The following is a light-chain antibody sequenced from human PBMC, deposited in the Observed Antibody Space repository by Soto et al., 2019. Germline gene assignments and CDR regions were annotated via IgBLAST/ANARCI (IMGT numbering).Light chain of an antibody. V-gene: IGLV2-23*01. CDR1: SSDVGSYNL. Sequence: QSALTQPASVSGSPGQSITISCTGTSSDVGSYNLVSWYQQHPVKAPKLMIYEGSKRPSGDSNRFSGSKSGNTASLTISGLQAEDEADYYCCSYAGSSTGVFGGGTKVTVL. CDR2: EGS. CDR3: CSYAGSSTGV. J-gene: IGLJ3*02.